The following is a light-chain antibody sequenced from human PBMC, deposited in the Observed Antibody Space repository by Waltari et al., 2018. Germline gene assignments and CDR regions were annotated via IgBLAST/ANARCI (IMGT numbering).Light chain of an antibody. CDR3: CSFARPGTWV. CDR1: SSDVGGYND. CDR2: DVS. Sequence: QSTLTQPASVSGSPGQSITIACTGTSSDVGGYNDVSWYQQYPGKAPKLIIYDVSHRPPGISHRFSADESGITASLTISGLQAEDGADYFCCSFARPGTWVFGGGTNLTVL. V-gene: IGLV2-14*01. J-gene: IGLJ3*02.